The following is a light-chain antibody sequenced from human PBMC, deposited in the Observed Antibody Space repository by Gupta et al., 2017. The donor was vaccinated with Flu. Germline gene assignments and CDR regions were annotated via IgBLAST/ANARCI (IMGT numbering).Light chain of an antibody. CDR2: GAS. V-gene: IGKV3-20*01. Sequence: VLTQPSASLSLSPGEGATLSCRASQTVADSFLAWYQQQPGQAPRLLIYGASTRAPGIPHRFSGSGSGTDFTLTITRLEPEDFAVYYCQRYGDSPAYSFGQGTKLEI. CDR1: QTVADSF. CDR3: QRYGDSPAYS. J-gene: IGKJ2*03.